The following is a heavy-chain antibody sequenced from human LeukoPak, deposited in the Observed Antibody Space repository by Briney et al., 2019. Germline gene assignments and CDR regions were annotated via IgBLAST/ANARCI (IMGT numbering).Heavy chain of an antibody. CDR2: INPNSGGT. CDR1: GYTFTSYA. V-gene: IGHV1-2*02. D-gene: IGHD3-10*01. CDR3: AKDRRAGSYDY. Sequence: ASVKVSCKASGYTFTSYAMNWVRQAPGQGLEWMGWINPNSGGTNYAQKFQGRVTMTRDTSISTAYMELSRLRSDDTAVYYCAKDRRAGSYDYWGQGTLVTVSS. J-gene: IGHJ4*02.